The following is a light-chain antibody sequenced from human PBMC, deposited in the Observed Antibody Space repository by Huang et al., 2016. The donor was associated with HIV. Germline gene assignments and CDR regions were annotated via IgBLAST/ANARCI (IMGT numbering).Light chain of an antibody. CDR3: QQSYKTPRT. J-gene: IGKJ2*01. CDR1: QSISKY. Sequence: DIQMTQSPSTLSASIGDRVTITCRSSQSISKYLNWSQQTPGKAPKILIYATFSLQNGVPSRFSVSGSGTSFTLTSINVQPEDSATYFCQQSYKTPRTFGQGTKLHI. CDR2: ATF. V-gene: IGKV1-39*01.